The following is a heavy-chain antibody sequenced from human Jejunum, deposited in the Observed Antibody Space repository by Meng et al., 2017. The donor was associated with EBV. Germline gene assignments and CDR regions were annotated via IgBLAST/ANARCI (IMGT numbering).Heavy chain of an antibody. D-gene: IGHD3-22*01. CDR2: INTHTGNP. J-gene: IGHJ2*01. CDR1: GYTFINYA. CDR3: ARGGPYPDSSGCHWYFDL. Sequence: QGQRVEFGYELKKPGASVKVSCKASGYTFINYAINWVRQAPGQGLEWMGWINTHTGNPTYGQGFTGRFVLSSDTSVSTANLQISSLKAEDTAVYYCARGGPYPDSSGCHWYFDLWGRGTLVTVSS. V-gene: IGHV7-4-1*02.